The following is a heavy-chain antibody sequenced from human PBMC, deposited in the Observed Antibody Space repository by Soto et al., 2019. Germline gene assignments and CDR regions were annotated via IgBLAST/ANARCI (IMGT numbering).Heavy chain of an antibody. CDR3: ARGGGSYYIAY. Sequence: SETLSLTCTVSGGSVSIGSYSWSGIRQPPGKGLEWIGYIYYSGTTNYNPSLRSRVTMSVDTSENQFSLKLSSVTAADTAVYYCARGGGSYYIAYWGQGTLVTVSS. J-gene: IGHJ4*02. D-gene: IGHD1-26*01. CDR2: IYYSGTT. CDR1: GGSVSIGSYS. V-gene: IGHV4-61*01.